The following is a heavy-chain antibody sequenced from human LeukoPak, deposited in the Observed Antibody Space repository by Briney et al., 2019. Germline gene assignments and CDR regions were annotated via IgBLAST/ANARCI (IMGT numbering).Heavy chain of an antibody. Sequence: GGSLRLSCAASGFSLSGYWMTWVRQAPGKGLEWVANINRDGSQKNHVDSVQGRFTISRDNAKNSLYLQMNSLTAEDTAVYYCARDEYSPPWAFDIWGQGTMVTVSS. CDR3: ARDEYSPPWAFDI. J-gene: IGHJ3*02. CDR1: GFSLSGYW. D-gene: IGHD5-18*01. CDR2: INRDGSQK. V-gene: IGHV3-7*01.